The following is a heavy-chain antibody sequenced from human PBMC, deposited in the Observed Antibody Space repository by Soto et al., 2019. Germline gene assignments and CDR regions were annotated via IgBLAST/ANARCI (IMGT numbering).Heavy chain of an antibody. V-gene: IGHV3-30-3*01. D-gene: IGHD3-10*01. Sequence: QVRLVESGGGVVQPGRSLRLSCAASGFTFNIYAMHWVRQAPGKGLEWVAVISHDGTSRYYADSVKGRVTISRDNSKSMVFVQMNSLGVEDTAVYCCVRSSGVPTTDFAYWGQGTLVTVSS. CDR1: GFTFNIYA. CDR3: VRSSGVPTTDFAY. CDR2: ISHDGTSR. J-gene: IGHJ4*02.